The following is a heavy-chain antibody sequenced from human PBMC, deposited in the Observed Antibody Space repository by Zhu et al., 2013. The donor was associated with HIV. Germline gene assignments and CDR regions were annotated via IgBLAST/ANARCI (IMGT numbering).Heavy chain of an antibody. CDR2: INPNSGGT. Sequence: QVQLVQSGTEVMKPGASVKVSCKASGYTFTGYYMHWVRQAPGQGHEWMGWINPNSGGTNYAQKFQGRVTMTRDTSTSTVYMELSSLRSEDTAVYYCARPDYGGNPGLGMDVWGQGTTVTVSS. CDR3: ARPDYGGNPGLGMDV. CDR1: GYTFTGYY. V-gene: IGHV1-2*02. D-gene: IGHD4-17*01. J-gene: IGHJ6*02.